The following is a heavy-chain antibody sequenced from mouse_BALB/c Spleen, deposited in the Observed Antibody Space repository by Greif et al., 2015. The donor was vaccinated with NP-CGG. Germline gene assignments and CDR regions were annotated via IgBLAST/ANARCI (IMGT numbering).Heavy chain of an antibody. Sequence: EVKLQESGPSLVKPSQTLSLTCSVTGDSITSGYWNWIRKFPGNKLEYMGYISYSGSTYYNPSLKSRISITRDTSKNQYYLQLNSVTTEDTATYYCARYYRYDEYAMDYWGQGTSVTVSS. V-gene: IGHV3-8*02. J-gene: IGHJ4*01. CDR2: ISYSGST. CDR1: GDSITSGY. D-gene: IGHD2-14*01. CDR3: ARYYRYDEYAMDY.